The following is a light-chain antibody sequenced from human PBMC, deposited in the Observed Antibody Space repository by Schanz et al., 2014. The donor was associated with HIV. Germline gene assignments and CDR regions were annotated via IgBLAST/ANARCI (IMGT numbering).Light chain of an antibody. Sequence: QSVLTQPPSASGTPGQRVTISCSGSSSNIGSNAVHWYQQLPGTAPKLLIYINLQRPSGVPDRFSGSKSGTSASLAITGLQAEDEADYYCQSYDSNVGGSVFGTGTKVTVL. CDR3: QSYDSNVGGSV. V-gene: IGLV1-44*01. CDR1: SSNIGSNA. CDR2: INL. J-gene: IGLJ1*01.